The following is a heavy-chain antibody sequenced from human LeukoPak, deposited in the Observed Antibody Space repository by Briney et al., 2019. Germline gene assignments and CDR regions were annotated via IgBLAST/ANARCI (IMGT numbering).Heavy chain of an antibody. CDR1: GFTFSSYS. J-gene: IGHJ4*02. CDR3: ARDWWDYYDSRFSTDY. CDR2: ISSSSSYI. V-gene: IGHV3-21*01. D-gene: IGHD3-22*01. Sequence: GGSLRLSCAASGFTFSSYSMNWVRQAPGKGLEWVSSISSSSSYIYYADSVEGRFTISRDNAKHSLYLKMNSLRAEDTAVYYCARDWWDYYDSRFSTDYWGQGTLVTVSS.